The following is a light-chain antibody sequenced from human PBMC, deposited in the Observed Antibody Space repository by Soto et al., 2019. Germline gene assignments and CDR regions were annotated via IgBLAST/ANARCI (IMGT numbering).Light chain of an antibody. CDR2: GNS. J-gene: IGLJ3*02. Sequence: QSVLTQPPSVSGAXXXXVTISCTGSSSNIGAGYDVHWYQQLPGTAPKLLIYGNSNRPSGVPDRFSGSKSGTSASLAITGLQAQDEADYYCQSYDSSLSVWVFGGGTKLTVL. CDR3: QSYDSSLSVWV. V-gene: IGLV1-40*01. CDR1: SSNIGAGYD.